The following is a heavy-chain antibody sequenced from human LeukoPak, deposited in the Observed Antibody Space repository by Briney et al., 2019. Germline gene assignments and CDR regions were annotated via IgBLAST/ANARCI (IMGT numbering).Heavy chain of an antibody. CDR3: ARGSVQLWLRDTYYYMDV. CDR2: INWNGRIT. Sequence: GESLRLSCAASGFTFDDYAMNWVRQVPGRGLGRVSGINWNGRITEYADSVKDRFTISRQNTKNSLYLYMNNLGGEDTALYFCARGSVQLWLRDTYYYMDVWGKGTTVTVS. D-gene: IGHD5-18*01. V-gene: IGHV3-20*04. CDR1: GFTFDDYA. J-gene: IGHJ6*03.